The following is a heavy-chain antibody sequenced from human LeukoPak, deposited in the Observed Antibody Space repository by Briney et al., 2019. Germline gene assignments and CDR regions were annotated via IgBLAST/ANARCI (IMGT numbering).Heavy chain of an antibody. D-gene: IGHD2-15*01. Sequence: SETLSLTCTVSGGSISSYYWSWIRQPAGKGQEWIGRIYTSGSTNYNPSLKSRVTMSVDTSKHQFSLKLSSVTAADTAVYYCARDTPCSGGSCYLVPWFDPWGQGTLVTVSS. CDR2: IYTSGST. J-gene: IGHJ5*02. CDR3: ARDTPCSGGSCYLVPWFDP. CDR1: GGSISSYY. V-gene: IGHV4-4*07.